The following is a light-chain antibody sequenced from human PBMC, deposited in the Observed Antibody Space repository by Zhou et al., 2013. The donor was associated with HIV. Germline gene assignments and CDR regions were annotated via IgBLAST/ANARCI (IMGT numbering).Light chain of an antibody. V-gene: IGKV3D-20*02. Sequence: EIVLTQSPGTLSLSPGERATLSCRASQSVSSSYLAWYQQKPGQAPRLLISGASSRATGIPDRFSGSGSGTDFTLTISSLEPEDFAVYYCQQRNNWPLTFGGGTKVEIK. J-gene: IGKJ4*01. CDR3: QQRNNWPLT. CDR2: GAS. CDR1: QSVSSSY.